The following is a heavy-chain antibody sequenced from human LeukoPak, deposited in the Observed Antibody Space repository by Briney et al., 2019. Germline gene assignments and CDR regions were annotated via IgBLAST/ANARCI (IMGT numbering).Heavy chain of an antibody. CDR1: GYTFTSYG. CDR2: ISAYNGNT. CDR3: ARDPRSGIAARITADY. Sequence: ASVEVSCKASGYTFTSYGISWVRQAPGQGLEWMGWISAYNGNTNYAQKLQGRVTMTTDTSTSTAYMELRSLRSDDTAVYYCARDPRSGIAARITADYWGQGTLVTVSS. V-gene: IGHV1-18*01. D-gene: IGHD6-13*01. J-gene: IGHJ4*02.